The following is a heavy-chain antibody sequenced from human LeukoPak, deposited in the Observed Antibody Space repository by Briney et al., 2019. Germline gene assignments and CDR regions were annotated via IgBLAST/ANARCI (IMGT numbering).Heavy chain of an antibody. D-gene: IGHD3-22*01. CDR3: AKDQYSYDSSGYYPDAFDI. Sequence: GGSLRLSCAASGFTFSSYAMSWVRQAPGKGLEWVSAISGSGGSTYYADSVKGRFTISRDNSKNTLYLQMNSLRAEDTAVYYCAKDQYSYDSSGYYPDAFDIWGQGTMVTVSS. CDR1: GFTFSSYA. CDR2: ISGSGGST. J-gene: IGHJ3*02. V-gene: IGHV3-23*01.